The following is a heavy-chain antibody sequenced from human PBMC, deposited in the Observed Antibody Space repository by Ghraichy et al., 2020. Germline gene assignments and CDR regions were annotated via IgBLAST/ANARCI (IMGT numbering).Heavy chain of an antibody. CDR2: VYYSGST. V-gene: IGHV4-39*01. Sequence: SQTLSLTCTVSGGSIIISDYYWGWIRQPPGKGLEWIGSVYYSGSTYYNPSLKSRVTISVDTSKNQFSLKLSSVTAADTAVYFCARGPITGTARNYFDYWGQGTLVTVSS. CDR1: GGSIIISDYY. CDR3: ARGPITGTARNYFDY. D-gene: IGHD1-20*01. J-gene: IGHJ4*02.